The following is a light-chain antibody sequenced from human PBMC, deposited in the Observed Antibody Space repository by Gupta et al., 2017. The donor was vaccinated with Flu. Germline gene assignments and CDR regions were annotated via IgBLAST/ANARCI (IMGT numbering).Light chain of an antibody. CDR1: DSLVHSNGYTY. J-gene: IGKJ1*01. CDR3: WQQANRPPWT. Sequence: DVVLSQSPLSLPVTLGQPASISCRSSDSLVHSNGYTYLRWFQQRPGQSPRLLIYKVSHRAAGVADRSSSSGGDNDFTLEISSGEAEDDVGFYCWQQANRPPWTFGQGTKVEIK. CDR2: KVS. V-gene: IGKV2-30*02.